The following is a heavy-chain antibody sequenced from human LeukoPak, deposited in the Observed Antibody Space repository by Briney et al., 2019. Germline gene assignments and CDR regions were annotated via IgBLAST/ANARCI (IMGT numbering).Heavy chain of an antibody. CDR2: IYYSGST. J-gene: IGHJ4*02. CDR1: GGSISSSSYY. CDR3: VRDRGADCSTISCYEY. D-gene: IGHD2-2*01. Sequence: SETLSLTCTVSGGSISSSSYYWGWIRQPPGKGLEWIGSIYYSGSTYYNPSLKSRVTISADTSKNQFSLKLSSVTAADTAVYYCVRDRGADCSTISCYEYWGQGTLVTVSS. V-gene: IGHV4-39*07.